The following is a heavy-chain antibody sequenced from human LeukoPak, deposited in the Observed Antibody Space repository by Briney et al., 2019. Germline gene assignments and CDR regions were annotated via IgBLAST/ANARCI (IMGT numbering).Heavy chain of an antibody. CDR3: ARESSGYSYGYFDY. V-gene: IGHV3-30*04. J-gene: IGHJ4*02. Sequence: PGGSLRLSCAASGFTFSSYAMHWVRQAPGKGLEWVAVISYDGSNKYYADSVKGRFTIPRDNSKNTLYLQMNSLRAEDTAVYYCARESSGYSYGYFDYWGQGTLVTVSS. CDR2: ISYDGSNK. CDR1: GFTFSSYA. D-gene: IGHD5-18*01.